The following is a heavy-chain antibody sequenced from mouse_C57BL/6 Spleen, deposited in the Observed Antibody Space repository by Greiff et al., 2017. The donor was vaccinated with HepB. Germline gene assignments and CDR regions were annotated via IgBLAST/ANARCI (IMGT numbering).Heavy chain of an antibody. CDR1: GYTFTSYW. D-gene: IGHD2-4*01. CDR3: ARSYYDYDEYYFDY. Sequence: QVLLQQPGAELVMPGASVKLSCKASGYTFTSYWMHWVKQRPGQGLEWIGEIDPSDSYTNYNQKFKGKSTLTVDKSSSTAYMQLSSLTSEDSAVYYCARSYYDYDEYYFDYWGQGTTLTVSS. V-gene: IGHV1-69*01. J-gene: IGHJ2*01. CDR2: IDPSDSYT.